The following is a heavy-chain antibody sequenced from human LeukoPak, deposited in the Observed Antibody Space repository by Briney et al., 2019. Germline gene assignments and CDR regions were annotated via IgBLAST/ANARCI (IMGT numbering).Heavy chain of an antibody. CDR3: ARSRITIFGVAPRYGMDV. CDR1: GYTFTSYA. D-gene: IGHD3-3*01. Sequence: ASVKVSCKASGYTFTSYAMHWVRQAPGQRLEWMGWINAGNGNTKYSQKFQGRVTITRDTSASTAYMELSNLRSEDTAVYYCARSRITIFGVAPRYGMDVWGQGTTVTVSS. CDR2: INAGNGNT. J-gene: IGHJ6*02. V-gene: IGHV1-3*01.